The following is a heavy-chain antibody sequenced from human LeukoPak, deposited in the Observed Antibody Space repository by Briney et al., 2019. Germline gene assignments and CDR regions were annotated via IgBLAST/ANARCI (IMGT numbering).Heavy chain of an antibody. D-gene: IGHD3-10*01. J-gene: IGHJ4*02. CDR1: GFTFSSYW. Sequence: GGSLRLSCAASGFTFSSYWMHWVRQAPGKGLVWVSRINTDGSSTSYADSVKGRFTISRDNAKNTLYLQMNSLRTEDTALYYCAKDSDVMGSGNYLFDYWGQGTLVTVSS. CDR2: INTDGSST. V-gene: IGHV3-74*01. CDR3: AKDSDVMGSGNYLFDY.